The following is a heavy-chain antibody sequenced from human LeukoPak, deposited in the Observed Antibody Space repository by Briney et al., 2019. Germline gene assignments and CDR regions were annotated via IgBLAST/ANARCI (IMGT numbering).Heavy chain of an antibody. D-gene: IGHD6-13*01. CDR1: GFTFDDYA. V-gene: IGHV3-9*01. CDR2: ISWNSGSI. Sequence: QSGGSLRLSCAASGFTFDDYAMHWVRQAPGKGLEWVSGISWNSGSIGYADSVKGRFTISRDNAKNSLYLQMNSLRAEDTAVYFCAGDWGIAAVYYYGMDVWGQGTTVTVSS. CDR3: AGDWGIAAVYYYGMDV. J-gene: IGHJ6*02.